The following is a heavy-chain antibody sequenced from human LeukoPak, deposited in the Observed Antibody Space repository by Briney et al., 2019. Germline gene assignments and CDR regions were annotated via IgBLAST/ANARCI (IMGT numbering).Heavy chain of an antibody. D-gene: IGHD4-17*01. Sequence: GGSLRLSCVASGFTFGKYWMSWVRQAPGKGLEWVANIKLDGSEKNYVDSVKGRFTISRDNTKNSLYLQMNSLRAEDTAVYYCARDVYWATVNTTYYYYGMDVWGQGTTVTVSS. J-gene: IGHJ6*02. CDR2: IKLDGSEK. CDR1: GFTFGKYW. V-gene: IGHV3-7*03. CDR3: ARDVYWATVNTTYYYYGMDV.